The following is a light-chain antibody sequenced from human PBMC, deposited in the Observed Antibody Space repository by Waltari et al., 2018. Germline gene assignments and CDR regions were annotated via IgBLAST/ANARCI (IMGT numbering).Light chain of an antibody. CDR3: QQYNKWPQT. V-gene: IGKV3-15*01. CDR2: GAS. Sequence: EIVMTQSPSISSVSPGDSVPLPCRGSQSVSSNLAWYQQKPGQAPRLLIYGASTRATGIPARFSGSGSGTEFTLTISSLQSEDCAVYYCQQYNKWPQTFGQGTKVEIK. J-gene: IGKJ1*01. CDR1: QSVSSN.